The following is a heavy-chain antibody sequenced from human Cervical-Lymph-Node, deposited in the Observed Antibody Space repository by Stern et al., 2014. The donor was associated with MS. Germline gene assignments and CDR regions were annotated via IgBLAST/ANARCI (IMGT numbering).Heavy chain of an antibody. CDR2: INAGHGNT. Sequence: QVQLVQSGAEVKKPGASVKVSCKASGYTFTSYAMHWVRQAPGQRLEWMGWINAGHGNTKYSQKFQGRVTITRDTSASTAYMELSSLRSEDTAVYYCARFSTVTGLDYWGQGTLVTVSS. CDR3: ARFSTVTGLDY. J-gene: IGHJ4*02. D-gene: IGHD4-17*01. V-gene: IGHV1-3*01. CDR1: GYTFTSYA.